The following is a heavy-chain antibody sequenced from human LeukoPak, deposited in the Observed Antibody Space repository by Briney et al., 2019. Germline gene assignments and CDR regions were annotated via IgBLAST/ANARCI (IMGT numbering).Heavy chain of an antibody. J-gene: IGHJ6*03. D-gene: IGHD1-26*01. V-gene: IGHV3-11*06. CDR3: ARDPYSGSYGADYYYFMDV. CDR2: ITTSSTYI. Sequence: GGSLRLSCAASGFTFSDYYMSWIRQAPGKGLEWVSSITTSSTYIYYADSVKGRFTISRDNAKNSLYLQMNSLRAEDTAVYYCARDPYSGSYGADYYYFMDVWGKGTTVTISS. CDR1: GFTFSDYY.